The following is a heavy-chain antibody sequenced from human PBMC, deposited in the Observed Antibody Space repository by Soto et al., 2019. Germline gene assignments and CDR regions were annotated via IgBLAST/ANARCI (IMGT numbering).Heavy chain of an antibody. CDR1: GGTFSSYT. D-gene: IGHD6-19*01. CDR2: IIPILGIA. V-gene: IGHV1-69*02. J-gene: IGHJ4*02. CDR3: ARGHSSGWYYQFDY. Sequence: QVQLVQSGAEVKKPGSSVKVSCKASGGTFSSYTISWVRQAPGQGLEWMGRIIPILGIANYAQKFQGRVTITADKSTSTAYMELSGLRSEDTAVYYCARGHSSGWYYQFDYWGQGTLVTVSS.